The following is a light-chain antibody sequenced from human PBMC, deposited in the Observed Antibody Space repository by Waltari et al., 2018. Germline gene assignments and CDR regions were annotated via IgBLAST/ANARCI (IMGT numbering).Light chain of an antibody. Sequence: DIQMTQSPSTLSASVGDRVTITCRASQSISRWLAWWQQKTGKAPKVLIYKASSLQSGVPSRFSGSGSETEFTLTISSLQPDDYATYYCQQYNAYPITFGGGTKVEIK. V-gene: IGKV1-5*03. CDR2: KAS. J-gene: IGKJ4*01. CDR1: QSISRW. CDR3: QQYNAYPIT.